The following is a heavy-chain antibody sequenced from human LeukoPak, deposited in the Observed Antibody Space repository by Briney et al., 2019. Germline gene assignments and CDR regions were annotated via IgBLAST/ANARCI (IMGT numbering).Heavy chain of an antibody. Sequence: GGSLRLSCAASGFTFSSYGMHWVRQAPGKGLEWVAFIRYDGGNKYYADSVKGRFTISRDNSKNTLYLQMNSLRAEDTAVYYCAKGYSMVRGVRDFDYWGQGTLVTVSS. J-gene: IGHJ4*02. CDR1: GFTFSSYG. CDR3: AKGYSMVRGVRDFDY. D-gene: IGHD3-10*01. V-gene: IGHV3-30*02. CDR2: IRYDGGNK.